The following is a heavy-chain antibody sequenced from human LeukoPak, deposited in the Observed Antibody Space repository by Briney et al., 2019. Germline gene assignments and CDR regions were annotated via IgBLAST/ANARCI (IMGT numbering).Heavy chain of an antibody. CDR3: AGPKGYYYYMDV. V-gene: IGHV4-34*01. CDR2: INHSGST. Sequence: TSETLSLTCAVYGGSFSGYYWSWIRQPPGKGLEWIGEINHSGSTNYDPSLKSRVTISVDTPKNQFSLKLSSVTAADTAVYYCAGPKGYYYYMDVWGKGTTVTVSS. J-gene: IGHJ6*03. CDR1: GGSFSGYY.